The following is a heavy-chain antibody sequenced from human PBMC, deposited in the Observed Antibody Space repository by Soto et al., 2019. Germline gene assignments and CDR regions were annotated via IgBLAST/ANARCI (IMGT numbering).Heavy chain of an antibody. CDR3: ARDRARPSADLLSGSIQFDY. J-gene: IGHJ4*02. V-gene: IGHV1-18*04. CDR1: GYTFTSYG. CDR2: ISAYNGNT. D-gene: IGHD3-3*01. Sequence: QVQLVQSGAEVKKPGASVKVSCKASGYTFTSYGISWVRLAPGKGLEWMGWISAYNGNTNYAQKLQGRVTMTTDTSTSTAYMELRSLRSDDTAVYYCARDRARPSADLLSGSIQFDYWGQGTLVTVSS.